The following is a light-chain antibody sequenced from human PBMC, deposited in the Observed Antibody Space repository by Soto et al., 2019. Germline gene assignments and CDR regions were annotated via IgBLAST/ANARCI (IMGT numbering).Light chain of an antibody. CDR2: SAS. V-gene: IGKV1-8*01. CDR3: EQYYSRSRM. Sequence: IRMTQSPSSLSASTGDRVTITCRASQAIRGYLAWYQQKPGKAPNLLVYSASTLQSAFPSTFSASGSGTEFALAISYLQSEDFAPYCCEQYYSRSRMFGYGTKFEV. J-gene: IGKJ1*01. CDR1: QAIRGY.